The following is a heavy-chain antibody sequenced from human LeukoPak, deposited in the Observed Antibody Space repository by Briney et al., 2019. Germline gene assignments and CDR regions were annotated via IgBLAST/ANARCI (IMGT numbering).Heavy chain of an antibody. Sequence: ASVKVSCKASGYTFTSYDINWVRQATGQGLEWMGWMNPNSGNTGYAQKFQGRVTMTRDTSISTAYMELSRLRSDDTAVYYCARGGGIAAAAPNWFDPWGQGTLVTVSS. J-gene: IGHJ5*02. V-gene: IGHV1-8*02. CDR3: ARGGGIAAAAPNWFDP. D-gene: IGHD6-13*01. CDR2: MNPNSGNT. CDR1: GYTFTSYD.